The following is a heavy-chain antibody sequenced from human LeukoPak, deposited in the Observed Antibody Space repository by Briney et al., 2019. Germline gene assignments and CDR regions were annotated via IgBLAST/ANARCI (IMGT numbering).Heavy chain of an antibody. D-gene: IGHD2-21*02. Sequence: SETLSLTCTVSGGSVSSGSYYWSWIRQHPGKGLEWIGYIYYSGSTYYNPSLKSRVTISVDTSKNQFSLKLSSVTAADTAVYYCARHRGVTAPLDYWGQGTLVTVSS. CDR1: GGSVSSGSYY. J-gene: IGHJ4*02. CDR2: IYYSGST. V-gene: IGHV4-31*03. CDR3: ARHRGVTAPLDY.